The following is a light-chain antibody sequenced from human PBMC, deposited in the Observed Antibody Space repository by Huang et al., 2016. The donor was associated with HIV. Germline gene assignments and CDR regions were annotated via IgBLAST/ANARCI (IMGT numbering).Light chain of an antibody. V-gene: IGKV1-5*03. J-gene: IGKJ1*01. CDR1: QTISNW. CDR3: HHYNSYSGA. Sequence: DIQMTQSASTLSASVGDRVTITCRASQTISNWLAWYQQKPGKAPNLLIYKASTLESGVPSRFSGSGSVTEFTLTISSLQPDDFATYYCHHYNSYSGAFGQGTKVEIK. CDR2: KAS.